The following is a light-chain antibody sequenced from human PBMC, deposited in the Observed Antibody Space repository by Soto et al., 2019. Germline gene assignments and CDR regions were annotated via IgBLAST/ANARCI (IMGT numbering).Light chain of an antibody. CDR3: QSYDSSLSGSI. J-gene: IGLJ2*01. CDR1: SSNIGAGYD. V-gene: IGLV1-40*01. CDR2: GNS. Sequence: QSVLTQPPSVSGAPGQRVTISCTGSSSNIGAGYDVHWYQQLPGTAPKLLIYGNSNRPSGVPDRFSGSKSGTSASLAITGLQAEVEADYYCQSYDSSLSGSIFGGGTKLTV.